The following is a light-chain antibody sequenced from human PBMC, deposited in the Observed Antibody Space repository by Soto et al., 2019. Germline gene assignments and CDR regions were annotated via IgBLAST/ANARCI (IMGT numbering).Light chain of an antibody. CDR3: TSLGGSDNWV. CDR1: SSDIGAYNY. Sequence: QSALTQPPSASGSPGQSVTISRTGTSSDIGAYNYVSWFQQHPGKAPKLIIYEVTKRPSGVPDRFSGSKSGNTASLAVSGLQAEDEADYYCTSLGGSDNWVFGGGTKLTVL. V-gene: IGLV2-8*01. J-gene: IGLJ3*02. CDR2: EVT.